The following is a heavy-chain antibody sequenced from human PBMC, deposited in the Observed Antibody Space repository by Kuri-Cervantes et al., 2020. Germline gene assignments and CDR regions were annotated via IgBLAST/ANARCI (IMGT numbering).Heavy chain of an antibody. Sequence: GESLKISCAASGFTFSDYWMHWVRQAPGKGLEWVSYISSSGSTIHYADSVKGRFTTSRDNAKNSLYLQMNSLRAEDTAVYYCARSPRYDSSGYRDYFDYWGQGTLVTVSS. V-gene: IGHV3-11*01. J-gene: IGHJ4*02. D-gene: IGHD3-22*01. CDR3: ARSPRYDSSGYRDYFDY. CDR2: ISSSGSTI. CDR1: GFTFSDYW.